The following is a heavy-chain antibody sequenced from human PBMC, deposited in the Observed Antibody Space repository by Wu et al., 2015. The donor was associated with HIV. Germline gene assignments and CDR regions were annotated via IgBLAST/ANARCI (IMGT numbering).Heavy chain of an antibody. CDR2: IIPTFGTT. V-gene: IGHV1-69*12. Sequence: QVQLAQSGAEMKKPEASVKVSCKTSGGTFHNYAVSWVRQAPGQGLEWMGGIIPTFGTTNYAQKFQDRITMTADESTTTAYMELRSLRFDDTATYYCAREFDAFDLGPRDTGHRLF. CDR3: AREFDAFD. CDR1: GGTFHNYA. J-gene: IGHJ3*01.